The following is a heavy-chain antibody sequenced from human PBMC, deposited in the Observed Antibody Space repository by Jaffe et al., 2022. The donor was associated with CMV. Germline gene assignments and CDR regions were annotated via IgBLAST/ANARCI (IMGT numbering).Heavy chain of an antibody. V-gene: IGHV1-24*01. J-gene: IGHJ1*01. CDR2: FDPEDGET. D-gene: IGHD3-22*01. CDR1: GYTLTELS. CDR3: ATDGPYDSSGYSLDSGYFQH. Sequence: QVQLVQSGAEVKKPGASVKVSCKVSGYTLTELSMHWVRQAPGKGLEWMGGFDPEDGETIYAQKFQGRVTMTEDTSTDTAYMELSSLRSEDTAVYYCATDGPYDSSGYSLDSGYFQHWGQGTLVTVSS.